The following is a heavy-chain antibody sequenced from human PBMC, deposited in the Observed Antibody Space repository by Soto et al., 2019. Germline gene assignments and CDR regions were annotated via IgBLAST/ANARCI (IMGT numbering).Heavy chain of an antibody. CDR1: GFTFSSYA. Sequence: QVQLVESGGGVVQPGRSLRLSCAASGFTFSSYAMHWVRQAPGKGLEWVTAISYDGGNKYYPDPLKGRFTISRDNSKTTLYLQMNSLRAEDTSVDYCAKDLVVLVTPYYAMEVWGQGTTVTVSS. CDR2: ISYDGGNK. CDR3: AKDLVVLVTPYYAMEV. D-gene: IGHD3-22*01. V-gene: IGHV3-30*18. J-gene: IGHJ6*02.